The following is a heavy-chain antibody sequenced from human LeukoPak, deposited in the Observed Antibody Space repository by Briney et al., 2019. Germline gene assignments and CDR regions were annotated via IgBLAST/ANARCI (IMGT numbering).Heavy chain of an antibody. D-gene: IGHD4-23*01. Sequence: GSSVKVSCKASGGTFSSYAISWVRQAPGHGLEWMGGNIPIFGTANYAQKFQGRVTITAAESTSTAYMELSSLGSEDTACYYCAREDGTTVVTPAWFDPWGQGTLVTVSS. CDR3: AREDGTTVVTPAWFDP. CDR2: NIPIFGTA. CDR1: GGTFSSYA. J-gene: IGHJ5*02. V-gene: IGHV1-69*01.